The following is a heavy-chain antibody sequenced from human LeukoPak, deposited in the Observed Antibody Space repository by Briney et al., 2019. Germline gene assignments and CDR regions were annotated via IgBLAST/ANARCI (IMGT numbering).Heavy chain of an antibody. CDR2: IYYSGST. Sequence: SETLSLTCTVSGGSISSYYWSWIRQPPGKGLEWIGYIYYSGSTNYTPSLKSRVTISVDTSKNQFSLKLSSVTAADTAVYYCARGQNWFDPWGQGTLVTVSS. CDR3: ARGQNWFDP. V-gene: IGHV4-59*01. CDR1: GGSISSYY. J-gene: IGHJ5*02.